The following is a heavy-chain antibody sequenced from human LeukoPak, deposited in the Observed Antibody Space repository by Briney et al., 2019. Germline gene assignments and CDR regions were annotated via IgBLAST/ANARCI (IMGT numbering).Heavy chain of an antibody. CDR3: AKDDGWLQYNN. D-gene: IGHD5-24*01. V-gene: IGHV3-48*03. Sequence: AGGSLRLSCAASGFTFSSYEMNWVRQAPGKGLEWVSYISSSGSTIYYADSVKGRFTISRDNAKNTLHLQMNSLRAEDTAVYYCAKDDGWLQYNNWGQGTLVTVSS. CDR1: GFTFSSYE. CDR2: ISSSGSTI. J-gene: IGHJ4*02.